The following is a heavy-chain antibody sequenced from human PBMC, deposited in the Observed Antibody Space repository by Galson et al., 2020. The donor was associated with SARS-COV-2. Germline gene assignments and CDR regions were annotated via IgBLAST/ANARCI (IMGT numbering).Heavy chain of an antibody. V-gene: IGHV3-20*04. CDR1: GVTFDDYG. D-gene: IGHD2-2*02. Sequence: GESLKLSCTASGVTFDDYGMSWVRQVPGKGLEWVSGINKNGGSTGYGDSVKGRFTISRDNAANSLYMQMNSLRAEDTALYYCARGYMAGPFDIWGQGTMVTVSS. CDR2: INKNGGST. J-gene: IGHJ3*02. CDR3: ARGYMAGPFDI.